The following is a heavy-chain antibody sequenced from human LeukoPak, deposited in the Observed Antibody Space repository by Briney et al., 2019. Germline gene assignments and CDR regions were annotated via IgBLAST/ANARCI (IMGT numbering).Heavy chain of an antibody. Sequence: PGGSLRLSCAASGFTFSTFGMTCVRQAPGKGLEWVSGISGGGDTTYYANSVKGRFTISRDNSNNILYLQMNRLRADDTAIYYCAKDWGYWGQGTLVTVSS. CDR2: ISGGGDTT. CDR3: AKDWGY. J-gene: IGHJ4*02. V-gene: IGHV3-23*01. CDR1: GFTFSTFG. D-gene: IGHD3-16*01.